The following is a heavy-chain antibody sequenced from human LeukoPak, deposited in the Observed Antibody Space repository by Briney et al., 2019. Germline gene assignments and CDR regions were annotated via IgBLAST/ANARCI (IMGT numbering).Heavy chain of an antibody. V-gene: IGHV3-23*01. CDR3: ARGGRYCTTTNCYIGK. D-gene: IGHD2-2*02. CDR1: GLIFSNYA. CDR2: ISGGGGST. J-gene: IGHJ4*02. Sequence: GGSLRLSCAASGLIFSNYAMNWVRQAPGKGLELVSGISGGGGSTYYADSVKGRFTISRDNSENTLYLQMNSLRAEDTAIYHCARGGRYCTTTNCYIGKWGQGTLVTVSS.